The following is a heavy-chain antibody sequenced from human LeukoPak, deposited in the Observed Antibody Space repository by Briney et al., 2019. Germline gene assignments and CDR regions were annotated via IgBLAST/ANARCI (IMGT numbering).Heavy chain of an antibody. CDR2: ISAYNGNT. J-gene: IGHJ6*02. CDR1: GYTFTSYG. Sequence: ASVKVSCKASGYTFTSYGISWVQQAPGQGLEWMGWISAYNGNTNYAQKLQGRVTMTTDTSTSTAYMELRSLRSDDTAVYYCARETLPGIAVAGTYGMDVWGQGTTVTVSS. V-gene: IGHV1-18*01. CDR3: ARETLPGIAVAGTYGMDV. D-gene: IGHD6-19*01.